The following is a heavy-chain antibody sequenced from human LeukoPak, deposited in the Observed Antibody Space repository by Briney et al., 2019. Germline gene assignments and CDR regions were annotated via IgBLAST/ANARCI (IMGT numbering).Heavy chain of an antibody. CDR2: LSGSGGST. CDR3: AKDLYRAVFITTSYAFDI. Sequence: GGSLRLSCAASGFTFSSYAMSWVRQAPGKGLEWVSVLSGSGGSTYYADSVKGRFTISRNNSKNTLYLHMNSLRAEDTALYYCAKDLYRAVFITTSYAFDIWGQGTMVTVSS. V-gene: IGHV3-23*01. CDR1: GFTFSSYA. J-gene: IGHJ3*02. D-gene: IGHD3-22*01.